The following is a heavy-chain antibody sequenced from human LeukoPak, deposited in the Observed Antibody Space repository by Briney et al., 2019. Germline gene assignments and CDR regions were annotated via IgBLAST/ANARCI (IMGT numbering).Heavy chain of an antibody. CDR1: GFTFDDYA. D-gene: IGHD6-19*01. V-gene: IGHV3-9*01. J-gene: IGHJ4*02. CDR2: ISWNTYNI. Sequence: PGGSLRLSCAASGFTFDDYAMHWVRQAPGKGLEWVSGISWNTYNIGYADSVKGRFTISRDNAKNSLYLQMNSLRAEDTALYYCAKDIVAVAAADNYFDYWGQGTLVTVSS. CDR3: AKDIVAVAAADNYFDY.